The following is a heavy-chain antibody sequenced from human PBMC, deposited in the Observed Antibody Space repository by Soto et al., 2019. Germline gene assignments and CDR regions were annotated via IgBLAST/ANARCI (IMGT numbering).Heavy chain of an antibody. J-gene: IGHJ4*02. V-gene: IGHV1-18*01. CDR3: ARAGQYYDASGYAN. D-gene: IGHD3-22*01. CDR1: GYSFATSG. CDR2: ISAYNGNT. Sequence: QVKLVQSGTEVKKPGASIKVSCKASGYSFATSGMSWVRQAPGQGLEWMGWISAYNGNTNYDQNLHDRVTMTTDTSTSTAYWEVRNLRSDDTAVYYCARAGQYYDASGYANWGQGTLVTVSS.